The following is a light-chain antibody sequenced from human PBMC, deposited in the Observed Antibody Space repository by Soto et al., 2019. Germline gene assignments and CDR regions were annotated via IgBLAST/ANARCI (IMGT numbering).Light chain of an antibody. Sequence: QSVLTQPASVSGSPGQSITISCTGTSSDVGGYNYVSWYQQHPGKAPKLMIYAVSNRPSGVSNRFSGSKPGNTATLTISGLQAEEEADYYCCSYTVSGTYVFGTGTKVTVL. CDR2: AVS. J-gene: IGLJ1*01. CDR1: SSDVGGYNY. V-gene: IGLV2-14*01. CDR3: CSYTVSGTYV.